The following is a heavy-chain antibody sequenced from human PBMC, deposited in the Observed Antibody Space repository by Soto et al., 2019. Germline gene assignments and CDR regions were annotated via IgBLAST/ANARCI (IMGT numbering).Heavy chain of an antibody. CDR3: ARVGDLNWGYAFDI. Sequence: ASVKVSCKASGYTFTSYDINWVRQATGQGLEWMGWMNPNSGNTGYAQKFQGRVTMTRNTSISTAYMELSSLRSEDTAVYYCARVGDLNWGYAFDIWGQGTMVTVSS. J-gene: IGHJ3*02. CDR1: GYTFTSYD. CDR2: MNPNSGNT. D-gene: IGHD7-27*01. V-gene: IGHV1-8*02.